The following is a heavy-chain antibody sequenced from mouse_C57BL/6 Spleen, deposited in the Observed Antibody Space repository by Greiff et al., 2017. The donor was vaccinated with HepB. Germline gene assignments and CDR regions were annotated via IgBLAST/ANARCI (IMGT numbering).Heavy chain of an antibody. CDR1: GYAFSSSW. Sequence: VKLMESGPELVKPGASVKISCKASGYAFSSSWMNWVKQRPGKGLEWIGRIYPGDGDSNYNGKFKGKATLTADKSSSTAYMQLSSLTSEDSAVYFCARSLTEKAYYFDYWGQGTTLTVSS. CDR3: ARSLTEKAYYFDY. CDR2: IYPGDGDS. D-gene: IGHD4-1*01. J-gene: IGHJ2*01. V-gene: IGHV1-82*01.